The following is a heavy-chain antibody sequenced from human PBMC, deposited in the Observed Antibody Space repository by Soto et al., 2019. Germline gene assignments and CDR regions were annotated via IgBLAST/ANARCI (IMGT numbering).Heavy chain of an antibody. Sequence: QVQLVQSGAEVKKPGSSVKVSCKASGGTFSRYAISWVRQAPGQGLEWLGGITPMFGTANYAQKFQGRITITADESTSTVHMELRRLRSEDTDVYYCAQTLGSAVAGPGRFDLWGRGTLVIVSS. V-gene: IGHV1-69*12. CDR2: ITPMFGTA. D-gene: IGHD6-19*01. CDR3: AQTLGSAVAGPGRFDL. J-gene: IGHJ2*01. CDR1: GGTFSRYA.